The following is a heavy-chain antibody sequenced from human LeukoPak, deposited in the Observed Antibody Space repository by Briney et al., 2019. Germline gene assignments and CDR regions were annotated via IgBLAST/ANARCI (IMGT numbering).Heavy chain of an antibody. CDR2: INWNGGTT. J-gene: IGHJ4*02. CDR3: ARDKHYYDSTNYV. CDR1: GFTFNDYG. Sequence: GCSLRLSCAASGFTFNDYGMSWVRQGPRKGLEWVYGINWNGGTTGYADSVRGRFTISRDNAKNSLYLQMNSLRAEDTALYYCARDKHYYDSTNYVWGQGTLVTVSS. D-gene: IGHD3-22*01. V-gene: IGHV3-20*04.